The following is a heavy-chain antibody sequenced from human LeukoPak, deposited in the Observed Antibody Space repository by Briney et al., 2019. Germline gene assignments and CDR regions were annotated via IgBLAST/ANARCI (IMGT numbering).Heavy chain of an antibody. Sequence: SETLSLTCAVYGGSFSGYYWSWIRQPPGKGLEWIGEINHSGSTNYNPSLKRRVTISVDTSKNQFSLKLSSVTAADTAVYYCARGPSSGWPFYYYYGMDVWGQGTTVTVSS. D-gene: IGHD6-19*01. CDR1: GGSFSGYY. V-gene: IGHV4-34*01. J-gene: IGHJ6*02. CDR2: INHSGST. CDR3: ARGPSSGWPFYYYYGMDV.